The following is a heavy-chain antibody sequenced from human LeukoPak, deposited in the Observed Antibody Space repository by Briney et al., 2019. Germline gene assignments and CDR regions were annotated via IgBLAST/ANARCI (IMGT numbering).Heavy chain of an antibody. CDR1: GFTFSSYA. D-gene: IGHD3-10*01. CDR2: ISGSGGST. Sequence: GGSVRLSCAASGFTFSSYAMSWVRQAPGKGLEWVSAISGSGGSTYYADSVKGRFTISRDNSKNTLYLQMNSLRAEDTAVYYCAKVLVRGVILVHFDYWGQGTLVTVSS. V-gene: IGHV3-23*01. J-gene: IGHJ4*02. CDR3: AKVLVRGVILVHFDY.